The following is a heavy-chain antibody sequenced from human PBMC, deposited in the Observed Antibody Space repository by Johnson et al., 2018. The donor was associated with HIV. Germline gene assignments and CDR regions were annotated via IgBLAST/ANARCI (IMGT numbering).Heavy chain of an antibody. Sequence: QVQLVESGGGVVQPGRSLRLSCAASGFSFNNYGMHWVRQAPGKGLEWVAVIWYDGSNTTYADSVKGRFTISRDNAKNTLYLQMHNLRAEDTAVFYCARATTSKDHAFDIWGQGTMVTVSS. CDR1: GFSFNNYG. V-gene: IGHV3-33*01. CDR3: ARATTSKDHAFDI. CDR2: IWYDGSNT. J-gene: IGHJ3*02. D-gene: IGHD1-14*01.